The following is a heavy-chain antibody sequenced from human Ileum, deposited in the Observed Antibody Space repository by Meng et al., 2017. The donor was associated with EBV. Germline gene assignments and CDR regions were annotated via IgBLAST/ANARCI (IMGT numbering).Heavy chain of an antibody. CDR2: IKSATVGGTT. Sequence: EAPLVGSGGGLVKPGGSLRLSCAASGFAFSNAWMSWVRQAPGKGLEWVARIKSATVGGTTDYAAAVKGRFTISRDDSKNMVFLQMNSLKTEDTAVYYCVSSWSDPWGQGTLVTAPQ. CDR3: VSSWSDP. CDR1: GFAFSNAW. J-gene: IGHJ5*02. V-gene: IGHV3-15*01.